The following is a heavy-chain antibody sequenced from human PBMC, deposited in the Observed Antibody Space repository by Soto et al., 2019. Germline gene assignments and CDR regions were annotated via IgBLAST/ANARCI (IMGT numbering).Heavy chain of an antibody. D-gene: IGHD3-16*02. CDR1: GGSFSGYY. J-gene: IGHJ4*02. CDR2: INHSGST. CDR3: ARGLLSRSFDY. Sequence: QVQLQQWGAGLLKPSETLSLTCAVYGGSFSGYYWSWIRQPPGKGLEWIGEINHSGSTNYNPSLTSRVTISVDTSKNQFSLKLSSVTAADTAVYYCARGLLSRSFDYWGQGTLVTVSS. V-gene: IGHV4-34*01.